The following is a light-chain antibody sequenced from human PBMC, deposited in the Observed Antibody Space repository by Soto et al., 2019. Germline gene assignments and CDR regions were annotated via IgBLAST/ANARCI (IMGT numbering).Light chain of an antibody. CDR3: AAWDGSLNNVL. CDR1: GSSVGTNT. J-gene: IGLJ2*01. Sequence: QSVLTQPPSASGTPGQRVTISCSGSGSSVGTNTVNWYRQLPGTAPKLPIYGNNQRPSGVPDRFSGSKSGTSASLAISGLQSEDEAEYYCAAWDGSLNNVLFGGGTKVTVL. CDR2: GNN. V-gene: IGLV1-44*01.